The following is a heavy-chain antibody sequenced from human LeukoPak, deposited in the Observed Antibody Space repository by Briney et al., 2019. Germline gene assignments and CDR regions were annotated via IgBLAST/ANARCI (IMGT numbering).Heavy chain of an antibody. CDR1: GFTFSHYW. CDR3: ARDGSELHY. CDR2: IKQDGSEE. Sequence: GGSLRLSCAASGFTFSHYWMTWVRQAPGKGLEWVANIKQDGSEEHCVDSVKGRFTISRDNAKNSLYLQMNTLRAEDTAAYYCARDGSELHYWGQGTRVTVSS. D-gene: IGHD1-7*01. J-gene: IGHJ4*02. V-gene: IGHV3-7*01.